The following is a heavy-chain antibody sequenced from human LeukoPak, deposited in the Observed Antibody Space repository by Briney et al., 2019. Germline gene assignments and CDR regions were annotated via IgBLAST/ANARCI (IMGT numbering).Heavy chain of an antibody. CDR2: ISSTSTFI. J-gene: IGHJ6*03. CDR3: ARDYFDSSDYPQTYYYYYMDV. V-gene: IGHV3-21*01. D-gene: IGHD3-22*01. CDR1: GFTFADFG. Sequence: KPGGSLRLSCEASGFTFADFGMAWVRQTPGKGLEWVASISSTSTFIYSADSVKGRFTISRDTAKNSLFLQMNSLRAEDTAIYYCARDYFDSSDYPQTYYYYYMDVWGKGTTVTVSS.